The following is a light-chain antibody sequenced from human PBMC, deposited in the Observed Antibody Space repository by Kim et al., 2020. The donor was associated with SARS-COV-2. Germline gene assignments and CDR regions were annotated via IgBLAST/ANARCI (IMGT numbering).Light chain of an antibody. CDR2: TNN. CDR1: SSNIGSNT. V-gene: IGLV1-44*01. CDR3: ATWDDSLNGWV. J-gene: IGLJ3*02. Sequence: QSVLTQPPSASGTPGQRVTIFCSGSSSNIGSNTVNWYQQLPGTAPKLLIYTNNQRPSGVPDRFSGSKSGTSASLAISGLQSNDEADYYCATWDDSLNGWVFGGVTQLAVL.